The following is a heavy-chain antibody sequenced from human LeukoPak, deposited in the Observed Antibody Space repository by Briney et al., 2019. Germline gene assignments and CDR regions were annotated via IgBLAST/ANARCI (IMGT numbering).Heavy chain of an antibody. CDR1: GGSISISGYY. CDR2: INYSGTT. V-gene: IGHV4-39*01. J-gene: IGHJ4*02. CDR3: ARLCSSTTCSNYFDY. Sequence: SETLSLTCTVSGGSISISGYYWVWVRQPPGKGLEWIGSINYSGTTYYTASLKSRVTISLDTPMNQFSLILNSVTAADPAVYYCARLCSSTTCSNYFDYWGQGTLVTVSS. D-gene: IGHD2-2*01.